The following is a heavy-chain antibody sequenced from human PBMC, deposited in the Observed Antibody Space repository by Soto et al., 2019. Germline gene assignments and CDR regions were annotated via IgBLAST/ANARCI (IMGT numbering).Heavy chain of an antibody. CDR2: IIPILGIA. CDR1: GGTFSSYT. J-gene: IGHJ5*02. CDR3: ARWWSGSRQGFDP. D-gene: IGHD3-3*01. V-gene: IGHV1-69*02. Sequence: GASVKVSCKASGGTFSSYTISWVRQAPGQGLEWMGRIIPILGIANYAQKFQGRVTITADKSTSTAYMELSSLRSEDTAVYYCARWWSGSRQGFDPWGQGTLVTVSS.